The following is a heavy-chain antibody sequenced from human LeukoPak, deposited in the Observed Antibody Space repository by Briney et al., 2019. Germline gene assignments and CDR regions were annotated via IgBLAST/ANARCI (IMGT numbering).Heavy chain of an antibody. D-gene: IGHD2-2*03. J-gene: IGHJ6*02. CDR2: IYYSGST. Sequence: PSQTLSLTCTVSGGPISSGDYYWSWIRQPPGKGLEWIGYIYYSGSTYYNPSLKSRVTISVDTSKNQFSLKLSSVTAADTAVYYCARDHGFRWYNYYYGMDVWGQGTTVTVSS. CDR1: GGPISSGDYY. CDR3: ARDHGFRWYNYYYGMDV. V-gene: IGHV4-30-4*01.